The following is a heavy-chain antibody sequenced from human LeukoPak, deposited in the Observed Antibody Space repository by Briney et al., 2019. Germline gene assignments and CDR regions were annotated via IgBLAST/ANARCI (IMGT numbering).Heavy chain of an antibody. Sequence: PGGSLRLSCAAAGFTFDDYAMHWVRQAPGKGLEWVSGISWNSGSIGYADSVKGRFTISRDNAKNSLYLQMNSLRAEDTAVYYCARSPWGWLYAFDIWGQGTMVTVSS. CDR3: ARSPWGWLYAFDI. CDR2: ISWNSGSI. J-gene: IGHJ3*02. V-gene: IGHV3-9*01. CDR1: GFTFDDYA. D-gene: IGHD3-22*01.